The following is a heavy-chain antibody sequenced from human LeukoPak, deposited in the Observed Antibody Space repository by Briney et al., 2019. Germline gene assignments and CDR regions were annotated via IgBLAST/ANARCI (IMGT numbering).Heavy chain of an antibody. J-gene: IGHJ5*02. D-gene: IGHD1-26*01. CDR3: AKDKEGELLLDNWLEASNWFDP. CDR1: GGSISSYY. CDR2: IYYSGST. Sequence: PSETLSLTCTVSGGSISSYYWSWIRQPPGKGLEWIGYIYYSGSTNYNPSLKSRVTISVDTSKNQFSLKLSSVTAADTAVYYCAKDKEGELLLDNWLEASNWFDPWGQGTLVTVSS. V-gene: IGHV4-59*01.